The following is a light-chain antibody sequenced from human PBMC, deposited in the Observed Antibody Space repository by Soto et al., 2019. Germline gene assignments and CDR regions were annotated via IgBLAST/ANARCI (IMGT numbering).Light chain of an antibody. V-gene: IGLV2-23*02. CDR2: EVT. J-gene: IGLJ2*01. Sequence: QSALTQPASVSGSPGQSITISCTGTSNDIGNYNLVSWYQQHPGQAPKLLIYEVTKRPSGVSDRFSGSKSGNSASLTISGLQAEDEADYYCCSYAGSTTYVIFGGGTKLTVL. CDR3: CSYAGSTTYVI. CDR1: SNDIGNYNL.